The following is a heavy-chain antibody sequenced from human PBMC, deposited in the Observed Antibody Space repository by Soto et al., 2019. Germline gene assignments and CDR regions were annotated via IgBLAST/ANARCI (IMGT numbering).Heavy chain of an antibody. Sequence: ASVKVSCKATGYTFTSYYMHWVRQAPGKGLEWMGIINPSGGSTSYAQKFQGRVTMTRDTSTSTVYMELSSLRSEDTAVYYCARELYSSSSGVARKARSFDPWGQGTLVTVSS. D-gene: IGHD6-6*01. J-gene: IGHJ5*02. V-gene: IGHV1-46*01. CDR3: ARELYSSSSGVARKARSFDP. CDR2: INPSGGST. CDR1: GYTFTSYY.